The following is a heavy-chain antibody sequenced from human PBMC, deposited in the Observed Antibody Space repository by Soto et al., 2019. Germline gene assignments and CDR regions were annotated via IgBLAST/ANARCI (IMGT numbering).Heavy chain of an antibody. CDR1: GYTFTRNA. CDR3: ARSEPGSSRFDY. V-gene: IGHV1-3*01. Sequence: QVHLVQSGAEVKKPGASVKVSCKASGYTFTRNAIHWVRQAPGQRLEWIGRINAGNGDTKYSQKFQGSVTITRDTSAGVACMELSTLGSEDTSMCYCARSEPGSSRFDYWGQGTLVNVSS. CDR2: INAGNGDT. J-gene: IGHJ4*02. D-gene: IGHD3-10*01.